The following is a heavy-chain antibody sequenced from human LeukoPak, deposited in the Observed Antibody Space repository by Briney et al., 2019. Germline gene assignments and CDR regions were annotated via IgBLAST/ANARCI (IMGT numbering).Heavy chain of an antibody. Sequence: GGSLRLSCATSGFTFSVYAMSWVRQAPEEGLEWVSTISDSGGSTYYADSVKGRFTISRGNSKNTVYLQMNILSADDTAVYYCAKGTSVPWGYFDYWGQGALVTVSS. CDR1: GFTFSVYA. CDR3: AKGTSVPWGYFDY. CDR2: ISDSGGST. D-gene: IGHD2-2*01. V-gene: IGHV3-23*01. J-gene: IGHJ4*02.